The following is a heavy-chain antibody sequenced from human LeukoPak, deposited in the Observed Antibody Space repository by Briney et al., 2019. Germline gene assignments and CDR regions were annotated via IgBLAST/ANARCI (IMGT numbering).Heavy chain of an antibody. V-gene: IGHV3-30*02. J-gene: IGHJ4*02. D-gene: IGHD3-22*01. CDR1: GFTFSSYG. CDR3: AKDGVYYYDSSDYYYFHY. Sequence: GGSLRLSCAASGFTFSSYGMHWVRQAPGKGLEWVAVIWYDGSNKYYADSVKGRFTISRDNSKNTLYLQMNSLRTEDTAVYYCAKDGVYYYDSSDYYYFHYWGQGTLVTVS. CDR2: IWYDGSNK.